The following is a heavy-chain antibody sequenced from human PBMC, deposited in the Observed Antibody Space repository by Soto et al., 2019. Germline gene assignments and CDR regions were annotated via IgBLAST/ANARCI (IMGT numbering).Heavy chain of an antibody. CDR2: IIPIFGTA. V-gene: IGHV1-69*06. Sequence: SVKVSCKASGGTFSSYAISWVRQAPGQGLEWMGGIIPIFGTANYAQKFQGRVTITADKSTSTAYMELSSLRSEDTAMYYCARAAKWSGYPPYYYYYGMDVWGQGTTVTVSS. CDR3: ARAAKWSGYPPYYYYYGMDV. D-gene: IGHD3-3*01. J-gene: IGHJ6*02. CDR1: GGTFSSYA.